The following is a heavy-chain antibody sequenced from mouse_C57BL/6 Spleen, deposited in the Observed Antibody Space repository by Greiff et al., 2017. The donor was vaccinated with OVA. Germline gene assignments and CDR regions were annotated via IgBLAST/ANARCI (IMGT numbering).Heavy chain of an antibody. CDR1: GYTFTSYW. D-gene: IGHD1-1*01. V-gene: IGHV1-61*01. Sequence: QVQLQQPGAELVRPGSSVKLSCKASGYTFTSYWMDWVKQRPGQGLEWIGNIYPSDSETHYNQKFKDKATLTVDKSSSTAYMQLSSLTAEDSAVYDCARDGSSTAWFAYWGQGTLVTVSA. J-gene: IGHJ3*01. CDR3: ARDGSSTAWFAY. CDR2: IYPSDSET.